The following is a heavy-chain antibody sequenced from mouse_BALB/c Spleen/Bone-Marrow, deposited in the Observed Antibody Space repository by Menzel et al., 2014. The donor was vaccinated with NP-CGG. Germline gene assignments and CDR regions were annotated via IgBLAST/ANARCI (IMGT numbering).Heavy chain of an antibody. J-gene: IGHJ3*01. Sequence: QVQLQQSGAELVRPGASVKLSRKASGHTFTSYWMNWVKQRPEQGLEWIGRIDPYDSETHYNQKFKDKAILTVDKSSSTAYMQLSSLTSEDSAVYYCARGRDYDVFSYRGQGTLVTVSA. V-gene: IGHV1-52*01. CDR3: ARGRDYDVFSY. CDR2: IDPYDSET. CDR1: GHTFTSYW. D-gene: IGHD2-4*01.